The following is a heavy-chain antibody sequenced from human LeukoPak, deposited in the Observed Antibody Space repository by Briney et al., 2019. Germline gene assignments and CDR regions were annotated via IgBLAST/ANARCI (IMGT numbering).Heavy chain of an antibody. CDR2: VRYDGGDK. V-gene: IGHV3-33*01. Sequence: GRSLRLSCIASGFPLSHHGMHWVRQSPGKGLEWVAFVRYDGGDKYYADSVKGRFTVSRDNSNNALDLQMNTLTVEDTAVYYCARALSSAGGSYYFDSWGQGTLVTVSS. J-gene: IGHJ4*02. CDR1: GFPLSHHG. D-gene: IGHD4-23*01. CDR3: ARALSSAGGSYYFDS.